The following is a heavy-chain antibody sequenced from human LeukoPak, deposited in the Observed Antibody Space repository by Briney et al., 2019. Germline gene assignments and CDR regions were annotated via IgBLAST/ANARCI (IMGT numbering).Heavy chain of an antibody. CDR3: ARDRIPEYFDY. CDR1: GFTFSSYS. J-gene: IGHJ4*02. D-gene: IGHD2-15*01. Sequence: GGSLRLSCAASGFTFSSYSMNWVRQAPGKGLEWVSCISRSSSYIYYADSVKGRFTISRDNAKNSLYLQMNSLRAEDTAVYYCARDRIPEYFDYGGQGTLVTVPS. CDR2: ISRSSSYI. V-gene: IGHV3-21*01.